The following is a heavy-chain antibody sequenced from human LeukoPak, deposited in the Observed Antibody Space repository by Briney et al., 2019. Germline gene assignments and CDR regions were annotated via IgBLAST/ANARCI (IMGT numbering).Heavy chain of an antibody. CDR3: ARHCFSSGCLIDY. CDR1: SGSISSYY. J-gene: IGHJ4*02. D-gene: IGHD6-19*01. V-gene: IGHV4-59*08. Sequence: SETLSLTCTVSSGSISSYYWSWVRQPPGKGLEWIGYIYYTGTTNYNPSLKSRVTISVDKSKNQFSLKLNSVTAADSAVYYCARHCFSSGCLIDYWGQGTLVTVSS. CDR2: IYYTGTT.